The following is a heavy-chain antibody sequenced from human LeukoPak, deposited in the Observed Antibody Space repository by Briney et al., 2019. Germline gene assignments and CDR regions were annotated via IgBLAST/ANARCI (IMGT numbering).Heavy chain of an antibody. V-gene: IGHV3-30*02. Sequence: HPGGSLGLSCAASGFTFSNYAMHWVRQAPGKGLEWLAYIRYDGSSKYYADFVKGRFTISRDYSKNTLYLQMNSLRAEDTAVYYCAKDTASSWWYFDLWGRGTLVTVSS. D-gene: IGHD5-18*01. CDR1: GFTFSNYA. CDR3: AKDTASSWWYFDL. J-gene: IGHJ2*01. CDR2: IRYDGSSK.